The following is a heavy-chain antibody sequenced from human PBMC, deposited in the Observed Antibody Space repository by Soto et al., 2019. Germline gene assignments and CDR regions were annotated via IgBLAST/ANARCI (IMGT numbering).Heavy chain of an antibody. Sequence: SEILSLTCAVYGGSFSGYYWSWIRQPPGKGLEWIGEINHSGSTNYNPSLKSRVTISVDTSKNQFSLKLSSVTAADTAVYYCARDSSSWYAYYYYGMDVWGQGTTVTVSS. J-gene: IGHJ6*02. CDR2: INHSGST. CDR1: GGSFSGYY. V-gene: IGHV4-34*01. D-gene: IGHD6-13*01. CDR3: ARDSSSWYAYYYYGMDV.